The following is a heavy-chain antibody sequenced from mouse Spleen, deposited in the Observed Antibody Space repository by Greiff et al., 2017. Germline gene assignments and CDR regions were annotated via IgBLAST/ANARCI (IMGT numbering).Heavy chain of an antibody. J-gene: IGHJ1*01. CDR1: GYAFSSSW. CDR3: ARGPNWDVDWYFDV. CDR2: IYPGDGDT. Sequence: VQLQQSGPELVKPGASVKISCKASGYAFSSSWMNWVKQRPGKGLEWIGRIYPGDGDTNYNGKFKGKATLTADKSSSTAYMQLCSLTSEDSAVYFCARGPNWDVDWYFDVWGAGTTVTVSS. V-gene: IGHV1-82*01. D-gene: IGHD4-1*01.